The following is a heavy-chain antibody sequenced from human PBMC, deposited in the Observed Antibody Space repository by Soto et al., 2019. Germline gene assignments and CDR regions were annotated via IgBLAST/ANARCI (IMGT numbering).Heavy chain of an antibody. CDR2: ISSSSSYI. CDR3: ARQMFGAGSYYYYMDV. Sequence: GGSLRLSCAASGFTFSSYSMNWVRQAPGKGLEWVSSISSSSSYIYYADSVKGRFTISRDNAKNSLYLQMNSLRAEDTAVYYCARQMFGAGSYYYYMDVWGKGTTVTVSS. D-gene: IGHD3-16*01. CDR1: GFTFSSYS. J-gene: IGHJ6*03. V-gene: IGHV3-21*01.